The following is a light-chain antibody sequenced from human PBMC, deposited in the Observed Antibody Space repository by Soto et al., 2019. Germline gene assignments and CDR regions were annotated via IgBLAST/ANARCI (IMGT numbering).Light chain of an antibody. CDR3: QQYSNWPRT. J-gene: IGKJ5*01. CDR1: QSVSSTY. CDR2: GAS. V-gene: IGKV3-20*01. Sequence: ETVLTQSPGTLSLSPGERAILSCRASQSVSSTYLAWYQQKPGQAPRLLIYGASSRATGIPDRFSGSGSGTEFTLTITSLQSEDFAVYFCQQYSNWPRTFGQGTRLEIK.